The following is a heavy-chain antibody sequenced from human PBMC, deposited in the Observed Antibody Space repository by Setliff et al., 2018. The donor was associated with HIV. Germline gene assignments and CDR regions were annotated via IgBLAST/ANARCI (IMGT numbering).Heavy chain of an antibody. Sequence: PSETLSLTCSVSGDSISNNKYYWSWIRQPPGKGLEWTGSIYHDGKTYYNPSLKSRLTISVDTPKNQFSLKLNSVTAADTAVYYCARLSGGMVPNYWGPGTLVTVSS. CDR3: ARLSGGMVPNY. J-gene: IGHJ4*02. CDR2: IYHDGKT. D-gene: IGHD3-10*01. V-gene: IGHV4-39*01. CDR1: GDSISNNKYY.